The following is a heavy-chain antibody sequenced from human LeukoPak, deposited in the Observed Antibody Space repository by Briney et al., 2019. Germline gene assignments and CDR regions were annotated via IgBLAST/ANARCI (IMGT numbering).Heavy chain of an antibody. V-gene: IGHV3-21*01. CDR2: IRSSSGYI. Sequence: GGSLRLSCAASGFTFSSYSMNWVRQAPGKGLEWVSSIRSSSGYIYYADSVKGRFTISRDNAKHSLYLQMDSLRAEDTAVYYCAKVGDPDYWGQGTLVTVSS. D-gene: IGHD2-15*01. CDR3: AKVGDPDY. CDR1: GFTFSSYS. J-gene: IGHJ4*02.